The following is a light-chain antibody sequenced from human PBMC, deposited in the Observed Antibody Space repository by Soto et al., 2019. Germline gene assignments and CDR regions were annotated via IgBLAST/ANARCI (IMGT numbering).Light chain of an antibody. J-gene: IGKJ2*02. CDR3: RQYGSSLSCT. V-gene: IGKV3-20*01. CDR1: QSVSSSSY. CDR2: GAS. Sequence: EIVLTQSPGTLSLSPGERATLSCRASQSVSSSSYVAWYQQKPGQAPRLIIYGASSRATGSPDRFRGSGSATDFTLTISRLEPEDFAVYYCRQYGSSLSCTFGGGIKLEIK.